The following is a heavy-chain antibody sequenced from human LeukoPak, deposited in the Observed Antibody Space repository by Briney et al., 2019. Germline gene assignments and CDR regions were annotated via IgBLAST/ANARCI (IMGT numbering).Heavy chain of an antibody. CDR3: ARRSGKARGDY. Sequence: SETLSLTCTVSGGSISSSSYYWGWIRQPPGKGLEWIGSIYYSGSTYYNPSLKSRVTISVDTSKNQFSLKLSSVTAADTAVYYCARRSGKARGDYWGQGTLVTVSS. V-gene: IGHV4-39*07. J-gene: IGHJ4*02. CDR1: GGSISSSSYY. D-gene: IGHD1-26*01. CDR2: IYYSGST.